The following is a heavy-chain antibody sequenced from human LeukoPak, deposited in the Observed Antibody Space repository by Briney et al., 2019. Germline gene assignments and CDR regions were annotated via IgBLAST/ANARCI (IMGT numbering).Heavy chain of an antibody. D-gene: IGHD1-26*01. CDR2: INPDSCGR. V-gene: IGHV1-2*02. Sequence: ASVKVSCKCSVYTFTGYYMHWVRQAPGQGLEWMGWINPDSCGRSNAQRLQGRGSMTRDTTVTTDYMEMSSLTSGDTAVYYCAREGNNGRISSKNFDSCGEGT. CDR3: AREGNNGRISSKNFDS. CDR1: VYTFTGYY. J-gene: IGHJ4*02.